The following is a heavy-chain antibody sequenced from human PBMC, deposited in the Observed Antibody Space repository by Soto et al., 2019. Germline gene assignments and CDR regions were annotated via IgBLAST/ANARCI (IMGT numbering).Heavy chain of an antibody. CDR3: AKDLRRGYTTYDADYYYYGMDI. V-gene: IGHV3-23*01. D-gene: IGHD5-12*01. CDR1: GFTFSNYG. Sequence: PRLSCIASGFTFSNYGMNWVRQAPGKGLEWVSGVSGSGGNTYYADSVKGRFTVSRDNSKTTLYLQMNSLRAEDTAVYHCAKDLRRGYTTYDADYYYYGMDIWGQGTTATVSS. CDR2: VSGSGGNT. J-gene: IGHJ6*02.